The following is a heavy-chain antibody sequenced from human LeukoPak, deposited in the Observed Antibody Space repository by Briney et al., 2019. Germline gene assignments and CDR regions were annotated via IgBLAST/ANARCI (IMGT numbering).Heavy chain of an antibody. V-gene: IGHV1-18*01. CDR3: ARAMSSGWEY. Sequence: VASVKVSCKASGYTFTSYAMNWVRQAPGQGLEWMGWISAYNGNTNYAQSLQGRVTLTTDTSTSTAYMELRSLRSDDTAVYYCARAMSSGWEYWGQGTLVTVSS. CDR2: ISAYNGNT. J-gene: IGHJ4*02. D-gene: IGHD6-19*01. CDR1: GYTFTSYA.